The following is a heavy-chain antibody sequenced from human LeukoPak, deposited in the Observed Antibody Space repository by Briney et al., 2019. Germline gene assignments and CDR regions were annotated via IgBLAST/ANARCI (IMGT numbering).Heavy chain of an antibody. CDR3: ARDDSSGYYHNYFDY. CDR1: GYTFTSYD. J-gene: IGHJ4*02. D-gene: IGHD3-22*01. Sequence: ASVKVSCKASGYTFTSYDINWVRQATGQGLEWMGWMNPNSGNTGYAQKFQGRVTITRNTSISTAYMELSSLRSDDTAVYYCARDDSSGYYHNYFDYWGQGTLVTVSS. V-gene: IGHV1-8*03. CDR2: MNPNSGNT.